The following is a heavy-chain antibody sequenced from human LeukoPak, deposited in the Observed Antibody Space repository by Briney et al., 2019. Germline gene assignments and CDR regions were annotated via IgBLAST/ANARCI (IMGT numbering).Heavy chain of an antibody. D-gene: IGHD2-21*01. CDR2: ISSSSNDI. J-gene: IGHJ4*02. V-gene: IGHV3-21*01. CDR3: ARDVDYGGY. Sequence: GGSLRLSCAASGFTLSTYSMNWVRQAPGKGLEWVSSISSSSNDIYYADSVKGRFTISGDNAKNSLYLQLNSLRADDTAIYYCARDVDYGGYWGQGTLVTVSS. CDR1: GFTLSTYS.